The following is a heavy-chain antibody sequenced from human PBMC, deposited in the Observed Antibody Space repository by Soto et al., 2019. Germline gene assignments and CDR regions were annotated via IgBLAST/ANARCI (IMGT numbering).Heavy chain of an antibody. CDR3: AHRRGDYTIDNWFGP. CDR2: IYWDDDK. V-gene: IGHV2-5*02. J-gene: IGHJ5*02. Sequence: QITLKESGPTLVKPTQTLTLTCTFSGFSLSTSGVGVGWIRQPPGKALEWLALIYWDDDKRYSPSLKSRLTNTKDTSKNQVVLTMTNMDPVDTATYYCAHRRGDYTIDNWFGPWGQGTLVTVSS. D-gene: IGHD4-17*01. CDR1: GFSLSTSGVG.